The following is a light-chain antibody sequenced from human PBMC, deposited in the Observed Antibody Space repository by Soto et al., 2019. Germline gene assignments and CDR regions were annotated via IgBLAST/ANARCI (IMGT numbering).Light chain of an antibody. CDR3: QQYDNLPFT. V-gene: IGKV1-33*01. CDR1: QAISNY. CDR2: DAS. J-gene: IGKJ3*01. Sequence: QMTQSPSSLSASVGDRVTITCRASQAISNYLNWYQQKPGKAPKLLIYDASNLETGVPSRFSGSGSGTDFTFTISSLQPEDIATYYCQQYDNLPFTFGPGTKVDIK.